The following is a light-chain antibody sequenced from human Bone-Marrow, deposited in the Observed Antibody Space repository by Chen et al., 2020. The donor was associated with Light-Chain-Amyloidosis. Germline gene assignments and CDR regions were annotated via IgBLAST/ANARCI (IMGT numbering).Light chain of an antibody. V-gene: IGLV3-21*02. CDR2: NDS. CDR3: QVWDRSSDRPV. CDR1: NLGSTS. J-gene: IGLJ3*02. Sequence: YVLTQPSSVSVAPGQTATLACWGNNLGSTSVHWSQQTPGQAPLLVVYNDSDRPSGIPERLSGSNSGNTATLTISRVEAGDEADDYCQVWDRSSDRPVFGGGTKLTVL.